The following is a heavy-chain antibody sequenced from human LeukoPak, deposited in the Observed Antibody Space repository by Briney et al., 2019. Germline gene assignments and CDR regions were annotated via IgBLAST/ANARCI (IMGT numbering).Heavy chain of an antibody. CDR2: ISYDGSHK. CDR1: GFTFSSYA. Sequence: PGGSLRLSCAASGFTFSSYAMHWVRQALGKGLEWVAVISYDGSHKYYADFVKGRFTISRDNSKNTLYLQMNSLRAEDTAVYYCATASRLSYDTFDIWGQGTVVTVSS. V-gene: IGHV3-30*04. D-gene: IGHD2/OR15-2a*01. CDR3: ATASRLSYDTFDI. J-gene: IGHJ3*02.